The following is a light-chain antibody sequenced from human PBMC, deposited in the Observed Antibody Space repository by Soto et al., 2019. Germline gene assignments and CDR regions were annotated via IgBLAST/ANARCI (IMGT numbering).Light chain of an antibody. CDR2: DVT. J-gene: IGLJ2*01. CDR1: SSDVGGYNY. CDR3: SSYRSGSAPVV. Sequence: QSALTQPASVSGSPGQSITISCIGTSSDVGGYNYVSWYQHRPGKAPKLLIYDVTNRPSGVSNRFAGSKSGNTASLTISGLQAEDEADYYCSSYRSGSAPVVFGGGTKVTVL. V-gene: IGLV2-14*03.